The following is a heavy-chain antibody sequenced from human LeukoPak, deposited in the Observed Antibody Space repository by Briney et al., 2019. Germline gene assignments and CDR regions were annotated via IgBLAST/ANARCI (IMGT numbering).Heavy chain of an antibody. CDR3: ARGGRYFDYIDY. CDR1: GGSISSYY. Sequence: PSETLSLTCTVSGGSISSYYWSWIRRPPGKGLEWIGYISYSGSTNYNPSLKGRVTISVDTSKSQFSLKLSSVTAADTAVYYCARGGRYFDYIDYWGQGTLVTVSS. D-gene: IGHD3-9*01. CDR2: ISYSGST. V-gene: IGHV4-59*08. J-gene: IGHJ4*02.